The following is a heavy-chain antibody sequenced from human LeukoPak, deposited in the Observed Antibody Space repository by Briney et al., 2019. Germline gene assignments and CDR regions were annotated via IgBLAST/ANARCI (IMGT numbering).Heavy chain of an antibody. CDR1: GYTFTGYY. Sequence: ASVKVSCKASGYTFTGYYMHWVRQAPGQGLEWMGWINPNSGGTNYAQKFQGWVTMTRDTSTSTAYMELSRLRSDDTAVYYCATAIAAAGNFDYWGQGTLVTVSS. D-gene: IGHD6-13*01. J-gene: IGHJ4*02. CDR3: ATAIAAAGNFDY. CDR2: INPNSGGT. V-gene: IGHV1-2*04.